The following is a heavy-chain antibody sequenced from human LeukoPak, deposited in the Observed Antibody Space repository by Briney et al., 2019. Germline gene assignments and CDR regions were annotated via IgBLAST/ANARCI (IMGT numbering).Heavy chain of an antibody. CDR3: ARSATTGTVDF. D-gene: IGHD1-1*01. CDR1: GFTFGNYW. CDR2: INQDGSEE. V-gene: IGHV3-7*01. Sequence: GGSLRLSCAASGFTFGNYWMSRVRQAPGKGLEWVANINQDGSEEYYVDSVEGRFSVSRDNARNSLFLQLASVRAEDTAVYYCARSATTGTVDFWGQGTLVTVSS. J-gene: IGHJ4*02.